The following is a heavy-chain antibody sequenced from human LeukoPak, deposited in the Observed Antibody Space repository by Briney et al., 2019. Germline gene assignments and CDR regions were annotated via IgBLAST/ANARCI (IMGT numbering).Heavy chain of an antibody. CDR2: ISGSGGST. CDR1: GFTFSSYA. D-gene: IGHD2-2*01. Sequence: GGSLRLSCAASGFTFSSYAMSWVRQAPGKGLEWVPAISGSGGSTYYADSVKGRFTISRDNSKNTLYLQMNSLRAEDTAVYYCAKPYCSSTSCTPYYYYYYMDVWGKGTTVTVSS. V-gene: IGHV3-23*01. J-gene: IGHJ6*03. CDR3: AKPYCSSTSCTPYYYYYYMDV.